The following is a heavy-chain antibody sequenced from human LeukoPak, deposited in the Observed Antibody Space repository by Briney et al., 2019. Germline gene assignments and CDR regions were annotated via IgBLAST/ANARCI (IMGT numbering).Heavy chain of an antibody. CDR3: ARGPVSGFLMDDY. CDR2: IWYDGSNK. Sequence: GRSLRLSCAASGFTFSSYGMHWVRQAPGKGLEWVAVIWYDGSNKYYADSVKGRFTISRDNSKNTLYLQMNSLRAEDTAVYYCARGPVSGFLMDDYWGQGTLVTVSS. V-gene: IGHV3-33*01. J-gene: IGHJ4*02. CDR1: GFTFSSYG. D-gene: IGHD2/OR15-2a*01.